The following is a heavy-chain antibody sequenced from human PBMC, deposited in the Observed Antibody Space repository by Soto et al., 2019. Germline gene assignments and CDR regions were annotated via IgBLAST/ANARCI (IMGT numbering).Heavy chain of an antibody. Sequence: SETLSLTCTVFGGSISSGDYYWSWIRQHPGKGLEWIGYIYYSGSTDYSPSLMSRVTISVDMSKNQFSLKLSSVTAADTPVYYGARLVRPDYYGMDVRGLATSVTV. D-gene: IGHD6-6*01. CDR3: ARLVRPDYYGMDV. CDR1: GGSISSGDYY. J-gene: IGHJ6*02. CDR2: IYYSGST. V-gene: IGHV4-31*03.